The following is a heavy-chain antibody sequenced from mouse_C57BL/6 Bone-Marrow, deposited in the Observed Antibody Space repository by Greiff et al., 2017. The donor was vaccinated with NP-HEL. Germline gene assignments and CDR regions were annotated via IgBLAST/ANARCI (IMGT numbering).Heavy chain of an antibody. CDR3: AREGIFTDY. V-gene: IGHV1-55*01. Sequence: VKLQESGAELVKPGASVKMSCKASGYTFTSYWITWVKQRPGQGLEWIGDIYPGSGSTNYNEKFKSKATLTVDTSSSTAYMQLSSLTSEDSAVYYCAREGIFTDYWGQGTSVTVSS. CDR2: IYPGSGST. J-gene: IGHJ4*01. CDR1: GYTFTSYW.